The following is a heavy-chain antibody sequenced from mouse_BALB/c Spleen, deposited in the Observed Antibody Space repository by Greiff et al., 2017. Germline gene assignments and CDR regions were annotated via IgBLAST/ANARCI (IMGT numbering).Heavy chain of an antibody. J-gene: IGHJ4*01. CDR2: INPSTGYT. V-gene: IGHV1-7*01. CDR1: GYTFTSYW. Sequence: QVHVKQSGAELAKPGASVKMSCKASGYTFTSYWMHWVKQRPGQGLEWIGYINPSTGYTEYNQKFKDKATLTADKSSSTAYMQLSSLTSEDSAVYYCARSITTVDAMDYWGQGTSVIVSS. D-gene: IGHD1-1*01. CDR3: ARSITTVDAMDY.